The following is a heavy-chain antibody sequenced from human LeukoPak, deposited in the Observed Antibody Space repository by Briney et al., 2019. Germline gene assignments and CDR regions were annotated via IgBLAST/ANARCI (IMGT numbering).Heavy chain of an antibody. V-gene: IGHV3-23*01. D-gene: IGHD5-24*01. CDR1: GFTFSSYA. J-gene: IGHJ4*02. CDR3: AKDPRVGSRVATPCH. CDR2: ISGSGGSA. Sequence: GGSLRLSCAASGFTFSSYAMSWVRQAPGKGLEWVSAISGSGGSAYYADSVKGRFTISRDNSKSTLFLQMNSLRAEDTAVYYCAKDPRVGSRVATPCHWGQGTLVTVSS.